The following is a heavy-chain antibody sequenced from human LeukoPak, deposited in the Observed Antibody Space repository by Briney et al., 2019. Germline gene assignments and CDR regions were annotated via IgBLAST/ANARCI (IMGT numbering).Heavy chain of an antibody. CDR2: IYYSGST. V-gene: IGHV4-59*01. D-gene: IGHD3-22*01. J-gene: IGHJ4*02. Sequence: PSETLSLTCTVPGGSISSYYWNWIRQPPGKGLEWIGYIYYSGSTNYNPSLKSRVTISVDTSKNQFSLKLSSVTAADTAVYYCARGWFDSSGYYYFDYWGQGTLVTVSS. CDR1: GGSISSYY. CDR3: ARGWFDSSGYYYFDY.